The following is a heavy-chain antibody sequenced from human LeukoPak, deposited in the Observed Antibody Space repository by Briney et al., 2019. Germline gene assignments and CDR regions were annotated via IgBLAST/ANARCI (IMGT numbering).Heavy chain of an antibody. CDR1: GFRFSTYG. CDR3: AKGTVRFLEWSQRGYFDY. D-gene: IGHD3-3*01. V-gene: IGHV3-30*02. J-gene: IGHJ4*02. CDR2: VRHEEIDK. Sequence: GGSLRLSCVASGFRFSTYGMHWVRQAPGKGLEWVSFVRHEEIDKYYAQSVKGRFTISRDNSKNTLYLQMNSLRADDTAIYYCAKGTVRFLEWSQRGYFDYWGQGILVTVSS.